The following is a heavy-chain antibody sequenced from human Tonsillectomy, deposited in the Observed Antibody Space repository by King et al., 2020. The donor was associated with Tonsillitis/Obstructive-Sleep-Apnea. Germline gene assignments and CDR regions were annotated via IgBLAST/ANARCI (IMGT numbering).Heavy chain of an antibody. J-gene: IGHJ6*03. D-gene: IGHD6-13*01. Sequence: QVQLVESGGGLVKPGGSLRLSCAASGFTFTDYYMTWIRQAPGKGLEWVSYISRSGDTIYYADSVKGRFTISRDNAKNSLYLQMNSLRAEDTAVYYCARGEYGITALAMWYYNMDVWGKGTTVTVSS. CDR2: ISRSGDTI. V-gene: IGHV3-11*01. CDR1: GFTFTDYY. CDR3: ARGEYGITALAMWYYNMDV.